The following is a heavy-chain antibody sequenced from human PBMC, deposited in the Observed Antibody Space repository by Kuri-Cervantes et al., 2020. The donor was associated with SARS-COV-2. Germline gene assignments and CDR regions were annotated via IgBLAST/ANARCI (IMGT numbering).Heavy chain of an antibody. J-gene: IGHJ4*02. CDR2: IYYSGST. D-gene: IGHD4-17*01. CDR3: ARVYGVAFDY. Sequence: SETLSLTCTVSGGSISSYYWSWIRQPPGKGLEWIGSIYYSGSTYYNPSLKSRVTISVDRSKNQFSLKLSSVTAADTAVYYCARVYGVAFDYWGQGTLVTVSS. CDR1: GGSISSYY. V-gene: IGHV4-39*07.